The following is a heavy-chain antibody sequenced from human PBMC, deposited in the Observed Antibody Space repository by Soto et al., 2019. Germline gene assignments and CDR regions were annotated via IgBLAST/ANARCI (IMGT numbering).Heavy chain of an antibody. V-gene: IGHV3-48*03. Sequence: LRLSCAASGFTFSSYEMNWVRQSPGKGLEWISYISSSATIMYYADSVKGRFTISRDNAKNSLFLQMNSLRAEDTAVYYCAPLPPVIGALPYTDYWGQGTLVTVSS. CDR2: ISSSATIM. J-gene: IGHJ4*02. D-gene: IGHD6-6*01. CDR3: APLPPVIGALPYTDY. CDR1: GFTFSSYE.